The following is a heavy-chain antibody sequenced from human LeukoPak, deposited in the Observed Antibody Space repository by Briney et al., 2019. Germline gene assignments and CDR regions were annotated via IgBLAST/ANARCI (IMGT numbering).Heavy chain of an antibody. D-gene: IGHD3-22*01. J-gene: IGHJ1*01. CDR1: GFTFSSYE. V-gene: IGHV3-48*03. CDR2: ISSGGSTI. Sequence: GGSLRLSCAASGFTFSSYEMNWVRQAPGKGLEWVSYISSGGSTIYYADSVKGRFTISRDNAKNSLYLQMNSLRAEDTAVYYCASGDDSSLPAPIWGQGTLVTVSS. CDR3: ASGDDSSLPAPI.